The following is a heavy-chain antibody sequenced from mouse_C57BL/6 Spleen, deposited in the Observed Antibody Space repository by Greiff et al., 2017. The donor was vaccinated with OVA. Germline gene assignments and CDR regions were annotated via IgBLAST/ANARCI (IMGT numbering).Heavy chain of an antibody. J-gene: IGHJ1*03. CDR3: ARRNYYGSSPTYWYFDV. V-gene: IGHV5-17*01. D-gene: IGHD1-1*01. Sequence: EVKLMESGGGLVKPGGSLKLSCAASGFTFSDYGMHWVRQAPEKGLEWVAYISSGSSTIYYADTVKGRFTISRDNAKNTLFLQMTSLRSEDTAMYYCARRNYYGSSPTYWYFDVWGTGTTVTVSS. CDR2: ISSGSSTI. CDR1: GFTFSDYG.